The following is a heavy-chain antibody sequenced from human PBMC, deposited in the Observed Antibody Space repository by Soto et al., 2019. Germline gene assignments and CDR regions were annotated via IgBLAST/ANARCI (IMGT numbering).Heavy chain of an antibody. D-gene: IGHD4-17*01. CDR2: INHSGST. V-gene: IGHV4-31*03. J-gene: IGHJ5*02. Sequence: SETLSLTCTVSGGSISSGGYYWSWIRQHPGKGLEWIGEINHSGSTNYNPSLKSRVTISVDTSKNQFSLKLSSVTAADTAVYYCARGLPPLRWRNWFDPWGQGTLVTVST. CDR1: GGSISSGGYY. CDR3: ARGLPPLRWRNWFDP.